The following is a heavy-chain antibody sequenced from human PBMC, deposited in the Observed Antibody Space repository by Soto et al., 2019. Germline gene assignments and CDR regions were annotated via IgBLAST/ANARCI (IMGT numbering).Heavy chain of an antibody. J-gene: IGHJ4*01. CDR3: ARRMDYANFDY. CDR2: IYYSGST. V-gene: IGHV4-61*01. CDR1: GGSVSSGTYY. Sequence: SETLSLTCTVSGGSVSSGTYYWSWIRQPPGKGLEWIGYIYYSGSTNYNPSLKSRVTISAGTSKNQFSLKLSSVTAADTAVYYCARRMDYANFDYWGQGTLVTVSS. D-gene: IGHD2-8*01.